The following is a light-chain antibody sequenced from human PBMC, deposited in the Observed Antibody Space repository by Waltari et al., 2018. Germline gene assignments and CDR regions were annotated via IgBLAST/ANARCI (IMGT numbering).Light chain of an antibody. V-gene: IGLV3-25*03. CDR1: ALTNQY. CDR2: KDT. J-gene: IGLJ1*01. Sequence: SFELTQPPSVSVSPGQTATITCSGDALTNQYAYWYQQKPGQAPGLMIYKDTERLSSIPDRCSASRSATIVTLTISGVQAEDEADYYCQSTDSGGCFYVFGTGTEVTVL. CDR3: QSTDSGGCFYV.